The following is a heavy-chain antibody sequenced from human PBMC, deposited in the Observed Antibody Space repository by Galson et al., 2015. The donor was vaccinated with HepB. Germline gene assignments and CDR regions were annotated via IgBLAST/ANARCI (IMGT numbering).Heavy chain of an antibody. D-gene: IGHD6-13*01. CDR2: TYYRSKWYN. CDR1: GDSVSSNSAA. CDR3: ARAPGYSSSWYFDY. V-gene: IGHV6-1*01. Sequence: CAISGDSVSSNSAAWNWIRQSPSRGLEWLGRTYYRSKWYNDYAVSVKSRITINPDTSKNQFSLQLNSVTPEDTAVYYCARAPGYSSSWYFDYWGQGTLVTVSS. J-gene: IGHJ4*02.